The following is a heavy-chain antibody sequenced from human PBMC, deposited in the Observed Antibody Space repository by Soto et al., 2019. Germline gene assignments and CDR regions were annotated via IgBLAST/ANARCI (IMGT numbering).Heavy chain of an antibody. V-gene: IGHV4-4*02. Sequence: SETLSLTCTVSGGSISSSNWWSWVRQPPGKGLEWIGEIYHSGSTNYNPSLKSRVTISVDKSKNQFSLKLSSVTAADTAVYYCARKITTRGYYYGMDVWGQGTTVTVSS. D-gene: IGHD2-2*01. J-gene: IGHJ6*02. CDR2: IYHSGST. CDR3: ARKITTRGYYYGMDV. CDR1: GGSISSSNW.